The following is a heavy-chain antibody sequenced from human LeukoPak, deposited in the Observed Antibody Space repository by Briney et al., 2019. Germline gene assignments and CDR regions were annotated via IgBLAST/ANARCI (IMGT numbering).Heavy chain of an antibody. CDR3: ARGGYDTYYYYYYMDV. J-gene: IGHJ6*03. CDR1: GFTFSSYS. V-gene: IGHV3-48*01. Sequence: GGSLRLSCAASGFTFSSYSMNWVRQAPGKGLEWVSYISSSSSTIYYADSVKGRFTISRDNAKNSLYLQMSSLRAEDTAVYYCARGGYDTYYYYYYMDVWGKGTTVTVSS. D-gene: IGHD5-12*01. CDR2: ISSSSSTI.